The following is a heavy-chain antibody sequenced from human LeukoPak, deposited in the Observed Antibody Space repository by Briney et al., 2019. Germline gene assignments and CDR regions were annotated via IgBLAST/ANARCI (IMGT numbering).Heavy chain of an antibody. J-gene: IGHJ3*02. CDR3: AISTNWLPDAFDI. V-gene: IGHV4-38-2*02. CDR1: GSSISSGYY. CDR2: IYHTGHT. Sequence: SETLSLTCSVSGSSISSGYYWTFIRQPPGKGLEWIGGIYHTGHTFYNPSLRSRVTISVDTSKNQFSLKLSSVTAADTAVYYCAISTNWLPDAFDIWGQGTMVTVSS. D-gene: IGHD2-2*01.